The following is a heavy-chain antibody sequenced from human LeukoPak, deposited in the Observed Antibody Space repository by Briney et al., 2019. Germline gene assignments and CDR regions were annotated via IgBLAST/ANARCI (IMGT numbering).Heavy chain of an antibody. CDR3: ATPGGLGPPPYFDY. D-gene: IGHD3/OR15-3a*01. CDR1: GYTLTELS. J-gene: IGHJ4*02. CDR2: FDPEDGET. Sequence: ASVKVSCKVSGYTLTELSMHWVRQAPGKGLEWMGGFDPEDGETIYTQKFQGRVTMTEDTSTDTAYMELSSLRSEDTAVYYCATPGGLGPPPYFDYWGQGTLVTVSS. V-gene: IGHV1-24*01.